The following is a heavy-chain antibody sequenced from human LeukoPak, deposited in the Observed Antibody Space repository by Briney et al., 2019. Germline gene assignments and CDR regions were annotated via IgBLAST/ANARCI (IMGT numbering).Heavy chain of an antibody. J-gene: IGHJ4*02. CDR1: GFSFSDYY. V-gene: IGHV3-11*04. CDR2: MHTEITT. Sequence: KPGGSLRLSCAASGFSFSDYYMSWIRQAPGKGLEWISSMHTEITTHYADSVRGRFTMSRDNTKNSLYLEMSNLRVEDTAFYYCARGGRSRFDYRGQGILVTVSS. CDR3: ARGGRSRFDY. D-gene: IGHD6-25*01.